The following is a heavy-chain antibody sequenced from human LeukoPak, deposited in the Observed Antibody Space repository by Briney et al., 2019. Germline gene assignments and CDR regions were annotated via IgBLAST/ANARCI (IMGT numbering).Heavy chain of an antibody. V-gene: IGHV3-23*01. CDR2: ISGSGGST. CDR3: AKAPPPGYSSSWYPYYFDY. Sequence: GGSLRLSCAASGFTFSSYAMSWVRQAPGKGLEWVSAISGSGGSTYYADSVKGRFTISRDNSKNTLYLQMNSLRAEDTAVYYCAKAPPPGYSSSWYPYYFDYWGQGTLVTVSS. CDR1: GFTFSSYA. D-gene: IGHD6-13*01. J-gene: IGHJ4*02.